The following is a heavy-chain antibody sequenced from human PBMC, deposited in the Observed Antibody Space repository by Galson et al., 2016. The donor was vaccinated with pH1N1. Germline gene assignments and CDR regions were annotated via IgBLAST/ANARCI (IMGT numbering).Heavy chain of an antibody. V-gene: IGHV3-74*01. CDR3: VRGYGPTPAENY. D-gene: IGHD5-18*01. J-gene: IGHJ4*02. CDR2: IKSDGSGT. Sequence: SLRLSCAASGFTFSTYWIHWVRQAPGKGLVWVSYIKSDGSGTGYADSGKGRFTISRDNAKNTVYVQMNSLRAEDTAVYYCVRGYGPTPAENYWGQGTLVTVSS. CDR1: GFTFSTYW.